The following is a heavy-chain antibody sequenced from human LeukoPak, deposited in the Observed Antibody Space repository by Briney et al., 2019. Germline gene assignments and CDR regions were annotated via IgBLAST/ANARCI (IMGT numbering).Heavy chain of an antibody. V-gene: IGHV3-73*01. D-gene: IGHD6-19*01. Sequence: GGSLKLSCAASGFTFSGSAMHWVRQASGKGLEWVGRIRSKANSYATAYAASVKGRFTISRDNSKNTLHLQMNSLRAEDTAVYYCAIGDYSSGWSDSFDYWGQGTLVTVSS. CDR3: AIGDYSSGWSDSFDY. J-gene: IGHJ4*02. CDR1: GFTFSGSA. CDR2: IRSKANSYAT.